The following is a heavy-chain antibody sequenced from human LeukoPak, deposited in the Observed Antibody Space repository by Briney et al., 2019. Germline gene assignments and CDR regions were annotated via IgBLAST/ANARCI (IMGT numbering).Heavy chain of an antibody. V-gene: IGHV3-23*01. CDR2: ISDSGTTT. J-gene: IGHJ4*02. CDR3: AKDGAQPGYFLDS. CDR1: GFSFGTYA. D-gene: IGHD2-15*01. Sequence: GEFLRLSCAASGFSFGTYAMSWVRQAPGKGLEWVSSISDSGTTTYYVDSVKGRSTVSRDNAKNTVCLWMDSLKPEATALYLCAKDGAQPGYFLDSWGQGTLVTVS.